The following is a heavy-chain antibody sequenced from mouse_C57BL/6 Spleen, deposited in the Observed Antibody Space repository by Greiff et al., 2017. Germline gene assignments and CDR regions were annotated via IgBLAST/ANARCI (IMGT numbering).Heavy chain of an antibody. CDR2: IRNKANGYTT. J-gene: IGHJ3*01. D-gene: IGHD2-1*01. CDR1: GFTFTDYY. Sequence: EVKLQESGGGLVQPGGSLSLSCAASGFTFTDYYMSWVRQPPGKALEWLGFIRNKANGYTTEYSASVKGRFTISRDNSQSILYLQMNALRAEDSATYYCASPYGNYAWFAYWGQGTLVTVSA. V-gene: IGHV7-3*01. CDR3: ASPYGNYAWFAY.